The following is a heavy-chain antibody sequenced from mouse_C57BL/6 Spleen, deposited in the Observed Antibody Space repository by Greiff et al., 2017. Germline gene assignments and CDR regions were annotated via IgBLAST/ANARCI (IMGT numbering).Heavy chain of an antibody. D-gene: IGHD2-2*01. Sequence: QVQLQQSGAELVRPGASVTLSCKASGYTFTDYEMHWVKQTPVHGLEWIGAIDPETGGTAYNQKFKGKAILTADKSSSTAYMELRSLTSEDSAVXYCTRSYGCDPAWFAYWGQGTLVTVSA. CDR1: GYTFTDYE. V-gene: IGHV1-15*01. CDR2: IDPETGGT. J-gene: IGHJ3*01. CDR3: TRSYGCDPAWFAY.